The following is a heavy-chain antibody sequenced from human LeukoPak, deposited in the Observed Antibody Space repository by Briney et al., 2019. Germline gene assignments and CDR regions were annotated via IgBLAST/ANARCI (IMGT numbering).Heavy chain of an antibody. J-gene: IGHJ5*02. V-gene: IGHV1-18*01. CDR1: GYTFTHYG. CDR2: INPYNGNT. CDR3: ARGRGDYVWGSYSWFDP. D-gene: IGHD3-16*01. Sequence: VSVKVSCKACGYTFTHYGLMWVRPPAGQGRAWMGWINPYNGNTNYAQKLQGRVTMTTDTSTSTAYMELRSLRSDDTAVYYCARGRGDYVWGSYSWFDPWGQGTLVTVSS.